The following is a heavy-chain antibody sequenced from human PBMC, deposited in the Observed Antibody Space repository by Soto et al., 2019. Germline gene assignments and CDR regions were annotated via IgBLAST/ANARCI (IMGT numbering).Heavy chain of an antibody. V-gene: IGHV1-2*02. D-gene: IGHD2-15*01. CDR3: ARGGLVVANWFDP. J-gene: IGHJ5*02. Sequence: RASVKVSCKASGHTFTAYYMHWVRQAPGQGLEWMGWINPNSGATNYAQKFQGRATMTRDTSISTAYMDLSRLRSDDTAVYFCARGGLVVANWFDPWGQGTLVTVSS. CDR1: GHTFTAYY. CDR2: INPNSGAT.